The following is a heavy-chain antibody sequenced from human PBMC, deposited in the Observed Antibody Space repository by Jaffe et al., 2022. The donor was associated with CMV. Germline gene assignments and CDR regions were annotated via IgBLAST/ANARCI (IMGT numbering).Heavy chain of an antibody. CDR3: AKDLRPLRYDFWSGYSLDY. CDR2: ISGSGGST. D-gene: IGHD3-3*01. V-gene: IGHV3-23*04. J-gene: IGHJ4*02. CDR1: GFTFSSYA. Sequence: EVQLVESGGGLVQPGGSLRLSCAASGFTFSSYAMSWVRQAPGKGLEWVSAISGSGGSTYYADSVKGRFTISRDNSKNTLYLQMNSLRAEDTAVYYCAKDLRPLRYDFWSGYSLDYWGQGTLVTVSS.